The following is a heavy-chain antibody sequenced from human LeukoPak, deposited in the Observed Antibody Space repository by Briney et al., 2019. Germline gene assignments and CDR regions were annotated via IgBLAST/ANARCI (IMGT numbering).Heavy chain of an antibody. CDR2: IRSQTNNHAT. V-gene: IGHV3-73*01. CDR3: TRRGGNYDF. J-gene: IGHJ4*02. CDR1: GFIFSDSA. Sequence: GGSLRLSCAASGFIFSDSAMHCVRQASGKGPEGIGLIRSQTNNHATIYAASVKGRFTISRDDSKNTAFLQMNSLKVEDAAVYYCTRRGGNYDFWGQGTLVTVSS. D-gene: IGHD2/OR15-2a*01.